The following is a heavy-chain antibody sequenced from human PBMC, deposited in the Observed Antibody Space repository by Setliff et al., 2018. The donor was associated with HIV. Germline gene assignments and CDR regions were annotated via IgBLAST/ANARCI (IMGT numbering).Heavy chain of an antibody. V-gene: IGHV4-61*09. CDR1: GGSIRSGSYY. D-gene: IGHD1-26*01. J-gene: IGHJ2*01. CDR3: ARAAYSGTYVWEPATDL. Sequence: SETLSLTCSVSGGSIRSGSYYWSWIRQPAGKGLEWIGHIYSTGGTRYNPSLESRITILVDTSRNQFSLNLSSVTAADTAVYYCARAAYSGTYVWEPATDLWGRGTLVTVSS. CDR2: IYSTGGT.